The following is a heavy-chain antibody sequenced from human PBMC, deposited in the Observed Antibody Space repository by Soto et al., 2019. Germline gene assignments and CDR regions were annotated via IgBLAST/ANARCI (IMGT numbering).Heavy chain of an antibody. V-gene: IGHV3-23*01. CDR1: GFTFGSSA. Sequence: EVQLLESGGGFVQPGGCLRLSCAASGFTFGSSAMGWVRQAPGKGLEWVSVSSGSDGSTDYADSVKGRFTASRDNSKNTLYLQMSSLRVEDTAVYYCTKGPHRSATYYYSDNWGQGALVTVSS. CDR2: SSGSDGST. J-gene: IGHJ4*02. D-gene: IGHD1-26*01. CDR3: TKGPHRSATYYYSDN.